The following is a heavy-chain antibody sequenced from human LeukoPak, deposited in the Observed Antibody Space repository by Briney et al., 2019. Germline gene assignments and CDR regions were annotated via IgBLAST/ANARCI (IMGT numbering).Heavy chain of an antibody. CDR3: AKVGGSGSYLDY. CDR1: GFTFGDYA. D-gene: IGHD1-26*01. CDR2: ISGSGGST. V-gene: IGHV3-23*01. J-gene: IGHJ4*02. Sequence: PGGSLRLSCTASGFTFGDYAVSWVRQAPGKGLEWVSAISGSGGSTYYADSVKGRFTISRDNSKNTLYLQMNSLRAEDTAVYYCAKVGGSGSYLDYWGQGTLVTVSS.